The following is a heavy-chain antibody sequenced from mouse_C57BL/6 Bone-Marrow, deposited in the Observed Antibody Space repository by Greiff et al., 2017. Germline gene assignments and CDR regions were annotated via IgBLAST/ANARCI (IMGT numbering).Heavy chain of an antibody. Sequence: EVKLVESGPGLAKPSQTLSLTCSVTGYSITSAYWNWIRKFPGNKLEYMGYISYSGSTYYNPSLKSRISITRDTSKNQYYLQLNSVTTEDTATYYCARDYYGSLWYFDVWGTGTTVTVSS. CDR1: GYSITSAY. V-gene: IGHV3-8*01. CDR3: ARDYYGSLWYFDV. D-gene: IGHD1-1*01. J-gene: IGHJ1*03. CDR2: ISYSGST.